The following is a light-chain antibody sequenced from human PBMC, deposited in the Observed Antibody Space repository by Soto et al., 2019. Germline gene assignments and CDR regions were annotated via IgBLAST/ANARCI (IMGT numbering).Light chain of an antibody. CDR2: DVT. CDR3: SSYTSGSPYV. V-gene: IGLV2-14*01. J-gene: IGLJ1*01. CDR1: NSDVGGYHY. Sequence: QLVLTQPASVSGSPGQSITISCTGTNSDVGGYHYVSWYQQHPGKAPKLMIYDVTTRPSGVSNRFAGSRSGNTASLTISGLQDEDEADYYCSSYTSGSPYVFGPGTKLTVL.